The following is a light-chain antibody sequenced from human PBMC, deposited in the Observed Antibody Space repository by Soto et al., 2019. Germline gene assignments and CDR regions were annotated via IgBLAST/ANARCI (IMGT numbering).Light chain of an antibody. CDR3: QQYGSSPSFT. Sequence: ENVLTQSPGTLSLSPGERATLSCRASQSVSSSNLAWYQQKPGQAPRLLIYGASTRATGIPDRFSGSGSGTXXXXXIXXXAPEDCAXXYCQQYGSSPSFTFGPGTKVIIK. V-gene: IGKV3-20*01. CDR1: QSVSSSN. CDR2: GAS. J-gene: IGKJ3*01.